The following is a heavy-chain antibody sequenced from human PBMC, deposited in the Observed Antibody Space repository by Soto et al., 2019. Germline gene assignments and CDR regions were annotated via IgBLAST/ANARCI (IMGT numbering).Heavy chain of an antibody. D-gene: IGHD2-15*01. CDR2: VTSDGRST. Sequence: EVQLVESGGGLVQPGGSLRLSCAASGFTFSNYWMHWVRQAPGKGLVWVSRVTSDGRSTSYADSVKGRVTISRDNAKNTLYLQMNSLRAEDTAVYYCAREIFYWGQGTLVTVSS. J-gene: IGHJ4*02. CDR1: GFTFSNYW. V-gene: IGHV3-74*01. CDR3: AREIFY.